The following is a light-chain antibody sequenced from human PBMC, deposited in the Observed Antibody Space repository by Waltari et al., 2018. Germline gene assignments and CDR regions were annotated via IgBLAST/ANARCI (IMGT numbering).Light chain of an antibody. Sequence: QSVLTQPPSVSAAPGQRVTISCSGGGSNIGHNYVFWYRQFPGTAPKLLIYENTERPSGIPGRFSGSKSGTSATLDITGLQAGDEADYYCGTWDSSLSGAVFGGGTHLTVL. V-gene: IGLV1-51*02. CDR2: ENT. CDR3: GTWDSSLSGAV. CDR1: GSNIGHNY. J-gene: IGLJ7*01.